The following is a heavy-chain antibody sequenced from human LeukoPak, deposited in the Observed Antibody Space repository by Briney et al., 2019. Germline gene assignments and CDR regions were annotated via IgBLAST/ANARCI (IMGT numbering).Heavy chain of an antibody. J-gene: IGHJ4*02. CDR3: ARHDAGIAARPFDN. CDR2: VHASGPT. D-gene: IGHD6-6*01. CDR1: GGSISSSGYY. Sequence: KPSETLSLTCTVSGGSISSSGYYWGWIRQPPGKGLEWIAYVHASGPTNYNPSLKSRITISVDTSKNQFSLKLSSVTAADTAVYYCARHDAGIAARPFDNWGQGTLVTVSS. V-gene: IGHV4-61*05.